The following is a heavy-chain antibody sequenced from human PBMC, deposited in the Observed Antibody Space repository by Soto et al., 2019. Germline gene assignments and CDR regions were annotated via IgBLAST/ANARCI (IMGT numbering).Heavy chain of an antibody. V-gene: IGHV3-23*01. CDR2: ISGDGGST. J-gene: IGHJ6*02. CDR1: GFTFRNYA. D-gene: IGHD2-15*01. Sequence: EVQLLESGGGLAQPGGSLRLSCAASGFTFRNYAMSWVRQAPGKGLEWVSGISGDGGSTWYADSVKGRFTISRDNSKNTLYLQMDSLRAEDTAVYYCAKELYGGNTLYGLDVWGQGTTVTVSS. CDR3: AKELYGGNTLYGLDV.